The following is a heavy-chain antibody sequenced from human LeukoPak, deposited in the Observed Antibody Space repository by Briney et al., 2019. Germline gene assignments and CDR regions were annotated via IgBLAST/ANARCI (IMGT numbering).Heavy chain of an antibody. CDR3: ARAEGNTMIYWFDP. D-gene: IGHD3-22*01. J-gene: IGHJ5*02. CDR2: MNPNSGNT. V-gene: IGHV1-8*03. CDR1: GYTFTSYD. Sequence: GASVKVSCKASGYTFTSYDINWVRQATGQGLEWMGWMNPNSGNTGYAQKFQGRVTITRNTSISTAYMELSSLRSEDTAVYYCARAEGNTMIYWFDPWGQGTLVTVSS.